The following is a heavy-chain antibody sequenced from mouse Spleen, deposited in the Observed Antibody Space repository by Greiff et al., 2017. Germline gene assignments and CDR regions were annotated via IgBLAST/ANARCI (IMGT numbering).Heavy chain of an antibody. CDR1: GFTFSDYG. CDR2: ISSGSSTI. J-gene: IGHJ2*01. D-gene: IGHD2-2*01. CDR3: ARNGFGGFDY. V-gene: IGHV5-17*01. Sequence: EVKLMESGGGLVKPGGSLKLSCAASGFTFSDYGMHWVRQVPEKGLEWVAYISSGSSTIYYADTVKGRFTISRDNAKNTLFLQMTSLRSEDTAMYYCARNGFGGFDYWGQGTTLTVSS.